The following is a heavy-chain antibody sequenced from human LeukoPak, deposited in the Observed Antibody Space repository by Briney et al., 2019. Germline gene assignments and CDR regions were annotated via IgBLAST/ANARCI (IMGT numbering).Heavy chain of an antibody. J-gene: IGHJ3*02. V-gene: IGHV3-11*01. Sequence: GGSLRLSCAASGFTFSDYYMSWIRRAPGKGLEWVSYISSSGSTIYYADSVKGRFTISRDNAKNSLYLQMNSLRAEDTAVYYCARDQSPTIVVVPAAIPKHDAFDIWGQGTMVTVSS. CDR1: GFTFSDYY. D-gene: IGHD2-2*01. CDR3: ARDQSPTIVVVPAAIPKHDAFDI. CDR2: ISSSGSTI.